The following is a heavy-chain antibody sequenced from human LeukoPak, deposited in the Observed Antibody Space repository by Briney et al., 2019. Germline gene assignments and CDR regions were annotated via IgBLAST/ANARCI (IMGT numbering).Heavy chain of an antibody. CDR3: ARADIVATKNYYYYYMDV. Sequence: VASVKVSCKASGYTFTSYGISWVRQAPGQGLEWLGWISTYNGNTHYAQKLQGRVTMTTDKSTSTAYMELSSLRSEDTAVYYCARADIVATKNYYYYYMDVWGKGTTVTVSS. D-gene: IGHD5-12*01. CDR2: ISTYNGNT. J-gene: IGHJ6*03. V-gene: IGHV1-18*01. CDR1: GYTFTSYG.